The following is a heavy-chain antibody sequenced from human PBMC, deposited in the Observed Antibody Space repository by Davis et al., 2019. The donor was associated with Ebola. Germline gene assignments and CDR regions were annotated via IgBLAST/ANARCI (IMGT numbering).Heavy chain of an antibody. CDR2: ISAYNGNT. D-gene: IGHD2-15*01. CDR3: ARPYCYDGSCYPGNNDY. J-gene: IGHJ4*02. Sequence: ASVKVSCKASGYTFTSYGISWVRQAPGQGLEWMGWISAYNGNTNYAQKLQGRVTMTTDTSTSTAYMELRSLRSDDTAVYYCARPYCYDGSCYPGNNDYWGQGTLVTVSS. V-gene: IGHV1-18*04. CDR1: GYTFTSYG.